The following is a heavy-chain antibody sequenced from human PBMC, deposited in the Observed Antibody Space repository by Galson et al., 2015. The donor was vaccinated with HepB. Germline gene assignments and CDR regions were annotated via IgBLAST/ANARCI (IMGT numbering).Heavy chain of an antibody. V-gene: IGHV5-10-1*01. Sequence: QSGAEVKKPGESLKISCKGSGYIFTNYWIIWVRQMPGKGLEWMGKMDPSDSYTKYSPSFQGHVTISADRSINNAYLQWGSLKASDTAMYYCARRRGYNSGLSFDYWGQGTLVTVSS. D-gene: IGHD5-18*01. CDR1: GYIFTNYW. CDR2: MDPSDSYT. J-gene: IGHJ4*02. CDR3: ARRRGYNSGLSFDY.